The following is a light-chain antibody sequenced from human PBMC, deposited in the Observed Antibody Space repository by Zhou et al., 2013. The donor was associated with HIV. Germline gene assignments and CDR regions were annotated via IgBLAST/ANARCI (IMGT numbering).Light chain of an antibody. CDR2: GAS. Sequence: EIVMTQSPATLSLSPGERGTLSCRASQSVSNSYLAWYHHKPGQAPRLLIYGASYRVTGVPDRFTGSGSGTDFTLTISRLEPDDFAVYYCQQYGSSPPTFGQGTKLEIK. CDR3: QQYGSSPPT. V-gene: IGKV3-20*01. CDR1: QSVSNSY. J-gene: IGKJ2*01.